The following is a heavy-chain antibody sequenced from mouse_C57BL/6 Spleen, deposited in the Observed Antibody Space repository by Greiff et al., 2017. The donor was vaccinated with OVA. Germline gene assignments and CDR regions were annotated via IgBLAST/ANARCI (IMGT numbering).Heavy chain of an antibody. CDR1: GYTFTSYW. D-gene: IGHD2-3*01. J-gene: IGHJ4*01. CDR2: INPSNGGT. Sequence: QVQLQQPGTELVKPGASVKLSCKASGYTFTSYWMHWVKQRPGQGLEWIGNINPSNGGTNYNETFKSKATLTVDNSSSTAYMQLSSLTSEDSAVYYWARREIYDGYYAHHYGMDYWGQGTSVTVSS. CDR3: ARREIYDGYYAHHYGMDY. V-gene: IGHV1-53*01.